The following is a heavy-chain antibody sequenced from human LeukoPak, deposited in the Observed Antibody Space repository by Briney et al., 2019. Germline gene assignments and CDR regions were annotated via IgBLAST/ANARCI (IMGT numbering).Heavy chain of an antibody. V-gene: IGHV4-39*01. CDR1: GGSISTTTYY. Sequence: SETLSLTCTVSGGSISTTTYYWGWIRQPPGQGLEWIGTIYYSGSTYYNPSLKSRVTISVDTSKNQFSLKLTSVTAADTAVYYCARMMSNSRSYPSHVDHWGQGTLVTVSS. CDR2: IYYSGST. CDR3: ARMMSNSRSYPSHVDH. D-gene: IGHD3-10*01. J-gene: IGHJ4*02.